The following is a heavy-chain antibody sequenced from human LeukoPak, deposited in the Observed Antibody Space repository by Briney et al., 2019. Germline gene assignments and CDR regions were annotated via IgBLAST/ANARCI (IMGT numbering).Heavy chain of an antibody. CDR2: ISGSGGST. D-gene: IGHD4-17*01. CDR3: ARRSVTYDAFDI. CDR1: GGSISSYY. V-gene: IGHV3-23*01. J-gene: IGHJ3*02. Sequence: ETLSLTCTVSGGSISSYYWSWIRQPPGKGLEWVSAISGSGGSTYYADSVKGRFTISRDNSKNTLYLQMNSLRAEDTAVYYCARRSVTYDAFDIWGQGTMVTVSS.